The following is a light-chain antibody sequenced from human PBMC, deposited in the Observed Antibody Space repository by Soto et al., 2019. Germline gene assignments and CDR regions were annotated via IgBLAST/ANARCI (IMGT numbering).Light chain of an antibody. Sequence: QSALTQPASVPGAPGQSITISCTGTSSDVGGYNYVSWYQHHPGKAPKLMIYDVSKRPSGVSNRFSGSKSGNTASLTISGLQAEDEDDYYCSSYTSSSTLIFGGGTQLTVL. CDR3: SSYTSSSTLI. CDR2: DVS. V-gene: IGLV2-14*03. J-gene: IGLJ2*01. CDR1: SSDVGGYNY.